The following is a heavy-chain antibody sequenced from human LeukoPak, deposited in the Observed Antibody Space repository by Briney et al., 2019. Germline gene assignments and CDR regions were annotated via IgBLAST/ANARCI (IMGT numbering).Heavy chain of an antibody. J-gene: IGHJ4*02. CDR1: GFTFSRYW. Sequence: PGRSLRLSCAASGFTFSRYWMSWVRQAPGKGLEWVANINQDGGDKYHADSVKGRFTISRDNAKNSLYLQMDSLRAEDTAVYYCARDHDGKDYWGQGTLVTVSS. CDR2: INQDGGDK. V-gene: IGHV3-7*01. CDR3: ARDHDGKDY.